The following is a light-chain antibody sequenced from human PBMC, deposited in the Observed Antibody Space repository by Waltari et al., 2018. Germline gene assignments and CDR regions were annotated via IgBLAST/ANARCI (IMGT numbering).Light chain of an antibody. CDR3: CSYAGSYTFVI. Sequence: QSALTQPRSVSGSPGQSVTISCTGTSSDVGNYNYVSWYQQLPNKAPKLMLYDVSERPSGVPDRFSVSKSGNTASLTFSGLLSEDETDYYCCSYAGSYTFVIFGGGTKLTVL. CDR2: DVS. CDR1: SSDVGNYNY. J-gene: IGLJ2*01. V-gene: IGLV2-11*01.